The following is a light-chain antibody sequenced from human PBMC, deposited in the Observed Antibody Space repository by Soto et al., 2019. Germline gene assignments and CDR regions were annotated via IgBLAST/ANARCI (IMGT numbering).Light chain of an antibody. V-gene: IGLV2-14*01. CDR2: EVR. J-gene: IGLJ2*01. CDR1: MRDVGAYNL. CDR3: NAYTASSTQV. Sequence: QSVLTQPASVSGSAGQSITISCSGTMRDVGAYNLVSWYQHHPGTAPKLIIYEVRHRPSGISSRFSGSRSGNTASLTVSGLQPADEGDYYCNAYTASSTQVFGGGTKLTVL.